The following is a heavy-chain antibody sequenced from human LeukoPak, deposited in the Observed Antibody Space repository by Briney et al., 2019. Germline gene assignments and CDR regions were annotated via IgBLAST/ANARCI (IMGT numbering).Heavy chain of an antibody. CDR1: GGSISSYY. V-gene: IGHV4-59*08. D-gene: IGHD5-18*01. CDR3: ARQPGSTAAFDI. J-gene: IGHJ3*02. CDR2: IYYSGST. Sequence: PSETLSLTCTVSGGSISSYYWSGIRQPPGKGLEWIGYIYYSGSTNYNPSLKSRVTISVDTSKNQFSLKLSSVTAADTAVYYCARQPGSTAAFDIWGQGTTVTVSA.